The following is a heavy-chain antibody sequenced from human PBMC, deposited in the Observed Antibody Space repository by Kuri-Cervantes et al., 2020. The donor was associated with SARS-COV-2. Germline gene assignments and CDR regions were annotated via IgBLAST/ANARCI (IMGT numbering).Heavy chain of an antibody. CDR2: VYYSGST. CDR1: GGSISTYY. J-gene: IGHJ4*02. Sequence: SETLSLTCTVSGGSISTYYWTWIRQLPGKGLEWIGYVYYSGSTNYNPSLKGRVTISVDTSKNQLSLNVSSVTAADTAVYYCARGMAEVSYYFDYWGQGTLVTVSS. D-gene: IGHD5-24*01. V-gene: IGHV4-59*12. CDR3: ARGMAEVSYYFDY.